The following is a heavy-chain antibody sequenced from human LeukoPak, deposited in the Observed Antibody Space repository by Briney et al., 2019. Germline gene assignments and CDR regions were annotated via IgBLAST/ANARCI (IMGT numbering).Heavy chain of an antibody. CDR1: GFTFSSYW. J-gene: IGHJ4*02. D-gene: IGHD3-10*01. Sequence: GGSLRLSCVASGFTFSSYWMTWVRQAPGKGLEWVANIKTDGSQIYYVDSVKGRFTISRDNAKNTLHLQMNSLRAEDTAVYYCARGARGSGTASDYWGQGTLVTVSS. V-gene: IGHV3-7*01. CDR3: ARGARGSGTASDY. CDR2: IKTDGSQI.